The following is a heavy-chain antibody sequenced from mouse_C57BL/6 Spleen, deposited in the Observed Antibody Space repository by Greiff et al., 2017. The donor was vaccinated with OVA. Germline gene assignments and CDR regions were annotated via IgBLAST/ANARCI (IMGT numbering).Heavy chain of an antibody. Sequence: QVQLQQPGAELVRPGSSVKLSCKASGYTFTSYWMHWVKQRPIQGLEWIGNIDPSDSETHYNQKFKDKATLTVDKSSSTAYMQLSSLTSEDSAVYYCALYGSSLYNAMDYWGQGTSVTVSS. CDR3: ALYGSSLYNAMDY. D-gene: IGHD1-1*01. J-gene: IGHJ4*01. V-gene: IGHV1-52*01. CDR2: IDPSDSET. CDR1: GYTFTSYW.